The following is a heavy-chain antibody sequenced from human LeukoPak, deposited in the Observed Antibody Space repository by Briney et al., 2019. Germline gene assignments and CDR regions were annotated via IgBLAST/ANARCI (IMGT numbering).Heavy chain of an antibody. V-gene: IGHV1-18*01. CDR2: ISAYSGNT. CDR3: AREPSYSTVPYWMWTYYYGMDV. J-gene: IGHJ6*02. D-gene: IGHD6-13*01. Sequence: ASVKVCCKASGYTFTSYGISWVRQAPGQGLEWMGWISAYSGNTNYAQKLQGRVTMTTDTSTSTAYMELRSLRSDDTAVYYCAREPSYSTVPYWMWTYYYGMDVWGQGTTVTVSS. CDR1: GYTFTSYG.